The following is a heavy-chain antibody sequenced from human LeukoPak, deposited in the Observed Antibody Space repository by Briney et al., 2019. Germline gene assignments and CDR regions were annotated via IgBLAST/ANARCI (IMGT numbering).Heavy chain of an antibody. D-gene: IGHD3-10*01. CDR3: ARDLSMVRKFDY. J-gene: IGHJ4*02. V-gene: IGHV4-30-2*01. CDR1: GGSISSGGYY. Sequence: SQTLSLTCTVSGGSISSGGYYWSWIRQPPGKGLEWIGYTYHSGSTYYNPSLKSRVTISVDRSKNQFSLKLSSVTAADTAVYYCARDLSMVRKFDYWGQGTLVTVSS. CDR2: TYHSGST.